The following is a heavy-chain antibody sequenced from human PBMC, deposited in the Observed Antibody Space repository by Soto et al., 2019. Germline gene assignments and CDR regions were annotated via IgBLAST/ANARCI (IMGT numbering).Heavy chain of an antibody. CDR1: GFSLSSSGVG. CDR3: ANSHFCTISVCYRYYFDY. Sequence: QITLKETGPTLAKPTQTLTLTYAFSGFSLSSSGVGVGWIRQTPGKAPEWLAFIYWNDDKRYSPSLQTRLTITKDTSQNQVGLTMPNMDPVDTSSYYCANSHFCTISVCYRYYFDYCGQGTLVTVSA. J-gene: IGHJ4*02. V-gene: IGHV2-5*01. D-gene: IGHD2-8*01. CDR2: IYWNDDK.